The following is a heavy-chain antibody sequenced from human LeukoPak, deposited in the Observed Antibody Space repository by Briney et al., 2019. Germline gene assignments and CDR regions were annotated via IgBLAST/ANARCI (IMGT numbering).Heavy chain of an antibody. V-gene: IGHV3-74*03. CDR1: GFTFNDYV. D-gene: IGHD5-12*01. CDR2: INSDGSSI. Sequence: GGSLRLSCAASGFTFNDYVMAWVRQTPGKGLEWVSRINSDGSSITYADSVKGRFTISRDNAKNTLYLQMNSLRVEDTAVYYCAREGRVSGYDFDCWGKGTLVTVSS. CDR3: AREGRVSGYDFDC. J-gene: IGHJ4*02.